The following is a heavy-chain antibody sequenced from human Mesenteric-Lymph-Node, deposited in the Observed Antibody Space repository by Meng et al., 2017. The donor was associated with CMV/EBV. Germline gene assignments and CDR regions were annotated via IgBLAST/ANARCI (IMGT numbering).Heavy chain of an antibody. CDR1: GFTFSTYS. J-gene: IGHJ3*02. V-gene: IGHV3-21*01. CDR2: ISSSSSYI. D-gene: IGHD3-16*01. Sequence: GESLKISCAASGFTFSTYSMNWVRQAPGKGLEWVSSISSSSSYINYADSVKGRFTISRDNAKNSLYLQMNSLRAEDTAVYYCARVGLDAFDIWGQGTMVTVSS. CDR3: ARVGLDAFDI.